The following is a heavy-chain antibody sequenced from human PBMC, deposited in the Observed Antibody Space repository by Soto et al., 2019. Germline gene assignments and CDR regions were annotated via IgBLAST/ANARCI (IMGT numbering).Heavy chain of an antibody. V-gene: IGHV4-31*03. J-gene: IGHJ4*02. CDR1: GGSISSGGYY. Sequence: QVQLQESGPGLVKPSQTLSLTCTVSGGSISSGGYYWSWIRQHPGKGLEWIGYIYYSGSTYYNPALQGRGTLSVDTSKNQFSLKLSSVTAADTAVYYCAGIYSGSPGGTLRYWGQGTLVTVSS. CDR2: IYYSGST. CDR3: AGIYSGSPGGTLRY. D-gene: IGHD1-26*01.